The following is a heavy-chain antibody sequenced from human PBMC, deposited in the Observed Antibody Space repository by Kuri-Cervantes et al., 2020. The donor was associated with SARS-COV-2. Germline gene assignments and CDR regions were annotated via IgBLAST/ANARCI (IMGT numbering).Heavy chain of an antibody. D-gene: IGHD2-21*01. Sequence: ESLKISCTVSGGSISSYYWSWIRQPPGKGLEWIGYIYYSGSTNYNPSLKSRVTISVDTSKNQFSLKLSSVTAADTAVYYCARDDVFLKAFDIWGQGTMVTVSS. CDR2: IYYSGST. CDR1: GGSISSYY. J-gene: IGHJ3*02. CDR3: ARDDVFLKAFDI. V-gene: IGHV4-59*01.